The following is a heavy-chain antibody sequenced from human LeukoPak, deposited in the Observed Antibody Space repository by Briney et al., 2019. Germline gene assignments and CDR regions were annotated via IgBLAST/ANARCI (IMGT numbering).Heavy chain of an antibody. J-gene: IGHJ4*02. D-gene: IGHD1-14*01. CDR3: AEDNLLFDY. Sequence: SETLSLTCAVYGGSFSGYYWSWIRQPPGKGLEWIGEINHSGSTNYNPSLKSRVTISVDTSKNQFSLKLSSVTAADTAVYYCAEDNLLFDYWGQGTLVTVSS. CDR2: INHSGST. CDR1: GGSFSGYY. V-gene: IGHV4-34*01.